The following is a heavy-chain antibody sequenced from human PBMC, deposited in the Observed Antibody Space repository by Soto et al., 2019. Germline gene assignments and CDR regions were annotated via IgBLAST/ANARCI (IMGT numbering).Heavy chain of an antibody. D-gene: IGHD2-15*01. J-gene: IGHJ5*02. CDR2: INPDNGNT. Sequence: ASVKVSCKASGYTFTRYTMNWVRQAPGQRLEWMGWINPDNGNTKSSQKFQDRVTITRDTSASTAYMDLSSLRSEDTAVYYCARGIATGQLDPWGQGTLVTVSS. CDR3: ARGIATGQLDP. CDR1: GYTFTRYT. V-gene: IGHV1-3*01.